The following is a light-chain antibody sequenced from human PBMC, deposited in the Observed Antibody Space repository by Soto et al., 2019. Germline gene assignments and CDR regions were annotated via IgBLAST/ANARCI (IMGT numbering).Light chain of an antibody. CDR2: GAS. V-gene: IGKV3-20*01. Sequence: VLKQSPCTLSLYPGERATLSCRASQSVSNNYLAWYQQKPGQAPRLLIYGASNRATGIPDRFSGSGSGTDFTLTISRLEPEDFAVYYCQQYGSSGTFGQGTKVDIK. CDR3: QQYGSSGT. CDR1: QSVSNNY. J-gene: IGKJ1*01.